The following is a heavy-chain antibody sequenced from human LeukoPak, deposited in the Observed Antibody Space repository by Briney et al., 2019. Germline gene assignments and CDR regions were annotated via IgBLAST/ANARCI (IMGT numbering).Heavy chain of an antibody. V-gene: IGHV1-18*01. CDR1: GYTFTSYG. CDR3: ARGRAIAAAGRRWYFDL. J-gene: IGHJ2*01. D-gene: IGHD6-13*01. CDR2: ISAYNGNT. Sequence: GASVKVSCKASGYTFTSYGISWVRQAPGQGLEWMGWISAYNGNTNYAQKLQGRVTMTTDTSTSTAYMELRSLRSDDTAVYYCARGRAIAAAGRRWYFDLWGRGTMVTVSS.